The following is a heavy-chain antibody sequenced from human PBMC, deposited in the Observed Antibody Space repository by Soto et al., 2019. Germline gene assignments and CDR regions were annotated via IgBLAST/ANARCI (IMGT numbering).Heavy chain of an antibody. CDR1: GGSFSGDY. CDR2: ISHSGGT. V-gene: IGHV4-34*01. D-gene: IGHD3-22*01. CDR3: ARGGYFDTSGYFHPTFDY. Sequence: SETLSLTCAVNGGSFSGDYWTWIRQSPGKGLEWIGEISHSGGTDYNPSLRSRVTISVDTSKNQFSLTLNSVTATDTAVYYCARGGYFDTSGYFHPTFDYWGQGALVTV. J-gene: IGHJ4*02.